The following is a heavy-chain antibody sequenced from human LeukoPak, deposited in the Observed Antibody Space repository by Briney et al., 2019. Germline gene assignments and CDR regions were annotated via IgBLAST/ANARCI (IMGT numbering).Heavy chain of an antibody. J-gene: IGHJ4*02. CDR3: ARGGDSVVPAASL. CDR1: GYTFNGYY. V-gene: IGHV1-2*02. D-gene: IGHD2-2*01. CDR2: INPNSGGT. Sequence: ASVKVSCKASGYTFNGYYMHWVRQAPGQGLEWMGWINPNSGGTNYAQKFQGRVTMTRDTSISTAYMELSRLRSDDTAVYYCARGGDSVVPAASLWGQGTLVTVSS.